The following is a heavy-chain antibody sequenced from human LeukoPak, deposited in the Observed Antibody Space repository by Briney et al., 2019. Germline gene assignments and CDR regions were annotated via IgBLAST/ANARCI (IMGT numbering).Heavy chain of an antibody. V-gene: IGHV1-18*01. CDR2: IGPYNINT. D-gene: IGHD2-2*01. J-gene: IGHJ5*02. CDR3: ARTRDCSKTNCYVMDP. Sequence: GASVKVSCKASGYTFTSYGISWVRQAPGQGLEWMGWIGPYNINTHYAQKVQGRVTMTTDTSTSTAYMELRSLRSDDTAVYYCARTRDCSKTNCYVMDPWGQGTLVTVSS. CDR1: GYTFTSYG.